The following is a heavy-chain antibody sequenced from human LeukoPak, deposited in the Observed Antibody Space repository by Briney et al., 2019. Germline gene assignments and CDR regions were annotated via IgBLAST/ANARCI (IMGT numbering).Heavy chain of an antibody. CDR3: ARDHDYSNSNWFDP. D-gene: IGHD4-11*01. CDR1: GYTFTSYG. J-gene: IGHJ5*02. CDR2: ISAYNGNT. V-gene: IGHV1-18*01. Sequence: ASVKVSCKASGYTFTSYGISWVRQAPGRGLEWMGWISAYNGNTNYAQKLQGRVTMTTDTSTSTAYMELRSLRSDDTAVYYCARDHDYSNSNWFDPWGQGTLVTVSS.